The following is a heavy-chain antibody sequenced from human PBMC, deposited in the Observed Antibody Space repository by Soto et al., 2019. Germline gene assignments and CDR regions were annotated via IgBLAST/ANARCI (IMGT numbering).Heavy chain of an antibody. V-gene: IGHV1-18*01. Sequence: ASVKVSCKASGYTFTSYGISWVRQAPGQGLEWMGWISAYNGNTNCAQKLQGRVTMTTDTSTSTAYMELRSLRSDDTAVYYCARAPRRSSVVVADNEGYWGQGTLVTVSS. J-gene: IGHJ4*02. D-gene: IGHD2-15*01. CDR3: ARAPRRSSVVVADNEGY. CDR2: ISAYNGNT. CDR1: GYTFTSYG.